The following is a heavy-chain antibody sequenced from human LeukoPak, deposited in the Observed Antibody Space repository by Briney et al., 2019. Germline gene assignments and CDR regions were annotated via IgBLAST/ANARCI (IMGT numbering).Heavy chain of an antibody. J-gene: IGHJ4*02. V-gene: IGHV7-4-1*02. D-gene: IGHD6-19*01. CDR3: ARAGIAVAGTGVPY. CDR1: GYTFTSYA. CDR2: INPNTGNP. Sequence: GASVKVSCKASGYTFTSYAMNWVRQAPGQGLEWMGWINPNTGNPTYAQGFSGRFVFSLDTSVSTAYLQISSLKAEDTAVYYCARAGIAVAGTGVPYWGQGTLVTVSS.